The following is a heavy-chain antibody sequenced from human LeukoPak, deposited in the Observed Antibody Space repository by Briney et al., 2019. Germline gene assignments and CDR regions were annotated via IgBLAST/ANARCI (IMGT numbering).Heavy chain of an antibody. D-gene: IGHD3-22*01. CDR3: ARDAYDSSGYSFDY. J-gene: IGHJ4*02. Sequence: SETLSLTCTVSGGSISSFYWSWIRQPPGKGLEWIGYIYYSGSTNYNPSLKSRVTISVDKSKNQFSLKLSSVTAADTAVYYCARDAYDSSGYSFDYWGQGTLVTVSS. CDR2: IYYSGST. CDR1: GGSISSFY. V-gene: IGHV4-59*12.